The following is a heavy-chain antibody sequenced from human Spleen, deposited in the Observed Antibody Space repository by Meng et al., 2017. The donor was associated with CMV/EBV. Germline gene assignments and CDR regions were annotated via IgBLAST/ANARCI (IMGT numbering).Heavy chain of an antibody. CDR3: ARGTPYNSGWYYVY. CDR1: GFTFSNYG. D-gene: IGHD6-19*01. J-gene: IGHJ4*02. CDR2: IWSDGTNI. Sequence: ASGFTFSNYGMHWVRQAPGEGLEWVAVIWSDGTNIYSADSVKGRFTISRDNAENTLYLQMDSLRAEDTAVYYCARGTPYNSGWYYVYWGQGTLVTVSS. V-gene: IGHV3-33*01.